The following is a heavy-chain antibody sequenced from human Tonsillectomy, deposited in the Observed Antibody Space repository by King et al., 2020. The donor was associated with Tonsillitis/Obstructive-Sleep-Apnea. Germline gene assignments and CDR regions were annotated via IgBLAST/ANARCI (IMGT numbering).Heavy chain of an antibody. J-gene: IGHJ3*02. D-gene: IGHD3-10*01. CDR2: ISSSSSTI. V-gene: IGHV3-48*02. CDR1: GFTFSSYS. Sequence: VQLVESGGGLVQPGGSLRLSCAASGFTFSSYSMNWVRQAPGKGLEWVSYISSSSSTIYYADSVKGRFTISRVNAKNSLYLQMNSLRDEDTAVYYCARGGSMVRGVIIGDAFDIWGQGTMVTVSS. CDR3: ARGGSMVRGVIIGDAFDI.